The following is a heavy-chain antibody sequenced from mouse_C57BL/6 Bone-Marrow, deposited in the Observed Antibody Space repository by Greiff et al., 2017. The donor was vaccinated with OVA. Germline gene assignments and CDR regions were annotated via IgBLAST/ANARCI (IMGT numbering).Heavy chain of an antibody. CDR3: AAYYGKSWFAY. CDR2: IYPRSGNT. CDR1: GYTFTSYG. V-gene: IGHV1-81*01. D-gene: IGHD2-10*01. Sequence: QVQLQQSGAELARPGASVNPSCKASGYTFTSYGISWVKQRTGQGLEWIGEIYPRSGNTYYNEKFKGKATLTADKSSSTAYMELRSLTSEDSAVYFCAAYYGKSWFAYWGQGTLVTVSA. J-gene: IGHJ3*01.